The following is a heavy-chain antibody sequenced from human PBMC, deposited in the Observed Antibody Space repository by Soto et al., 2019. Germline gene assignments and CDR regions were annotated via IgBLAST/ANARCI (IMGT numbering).Heavy chain of an antibody. CDR3: ARILNRAPTN. Sequence: GGSLRLSCAASEFTVSSNHMSWVRQAPGKGLEWVSLIYGGGTSYYADSVRGRFTISRDNSKNTLYLQVNSLRAEDTAVYYCARILNRAPTNWGQGTLVTVSS. CDR2: IYGGGTS. J-gene: IGHJ4*02. CDR1: EFTVSSNH. V-gene: IGHV3-53*01.